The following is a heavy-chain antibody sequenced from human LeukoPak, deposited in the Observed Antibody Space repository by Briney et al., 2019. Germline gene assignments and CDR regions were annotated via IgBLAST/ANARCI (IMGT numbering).Heavy chain of an antibody. CDR2: IYYSGST. CDR3: ASSNFSGLFDY. D-gene: IGHD2-15*01. CDR1: GGSISSYY. J-gene: IGHJ4*02. V-gene: IGHV4-59*01. Sequence: SETLSLACTVSGGSISSYYWSWIRQPPGKGLEWIGYIYYSGSTNYNPSLKSRVTISVDTSKNQFSLKLSSVTAADTAVYYCASSNFSGLFDYWGQGTLVTVSS.